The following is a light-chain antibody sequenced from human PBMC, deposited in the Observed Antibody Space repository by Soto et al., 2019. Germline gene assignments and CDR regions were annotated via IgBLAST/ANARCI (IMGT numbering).Light chain of an antibody. CDR1: SSDVGGFNS. CDR3: SLYTSTMTNV. Sequence: QSALTQPASVSGSPGQSITISCTGTSSDVGGFNSVSWYQLRPGTAPKLILYDVVDRPSGVSYRFSGSKSGNTASLTISGLQAADEADYFCSLYTSTMTNVFGSGTRSPS. J-gene: IGLJ1*01. V-gene: IGLV2-14*03. CDR2: DVV.